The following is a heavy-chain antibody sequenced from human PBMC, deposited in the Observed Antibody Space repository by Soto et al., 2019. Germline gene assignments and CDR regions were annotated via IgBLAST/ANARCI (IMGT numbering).Heavy chain of an antibody. V-gene: IGHV1-69*08. J-gene: IGHJ5*02. CDR1: GGTFSSYT. Sequence: QVQLVQSGAEVKKPGSSVKVSCKASGGTFSSYTISWVRQAPGQGLEWMGRIIPILGIANYAQKFQGRVTITADKSTRPAYMELSSLRSEDTAVYSCARDDYGSGMAWGQGTLVTVSS. D-gene: IGHD3-10*01. CDR2: IIPILGIA. CDR3: ARDDYGSGMA.